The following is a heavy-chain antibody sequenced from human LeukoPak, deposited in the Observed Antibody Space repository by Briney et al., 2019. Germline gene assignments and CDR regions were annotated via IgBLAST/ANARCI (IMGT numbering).Heavy chain of an antibody. CDR3: ASQWELHPAF. Sequence: GGSLRLSCAASGLTFSRYSMIWVRQAPGKGLEWLSYITSSGSAIYYADSVRGRFTVSRDNAKKSLFLQMNSLRAEDTAIYYCASQWELHPAFWGQGTLVTVSS. J-gene: IGHJ4*02. CDR1: GLTFSRYS. CDR2: ITSSGSAI. V-gene: IGHV3-48*01. D-gene: IGHD1-26*01.